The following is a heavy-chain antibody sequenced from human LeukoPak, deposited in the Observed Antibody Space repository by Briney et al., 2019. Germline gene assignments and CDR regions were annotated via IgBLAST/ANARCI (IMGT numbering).Heavy chain of an antibody. CDR1: GGSISSSSYY. J-gene: IGHJ4*02. D-gene: IGHD3-22*01. Sequence: SETLSLTCTVSGGSISSSSYYWGWIRQPPGKGLEWIGSIYYSGSTYYNPSLKSRVTMSVDTSKNQFSLKLSSVTAADTAVYYCARVRSGYYDSSGYSAFDYWGQGTLVTVSS. CDR3: ARVRSGYYDSSGYSAFDY. V-gene: IGHV4-39*07. CDR2: IYYSGST.